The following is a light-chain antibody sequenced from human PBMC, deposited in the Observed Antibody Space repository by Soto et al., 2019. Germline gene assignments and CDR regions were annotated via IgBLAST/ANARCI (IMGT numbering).Light chain of an antibody. CDR3: QQYNSWPSRT. V-gene: IGKV3-15*01. Sequence: VRTQSPATLSVSPGERATLSCRASESITTNLAWYQQKPGQAPRLLIYGASTRAANIPTRFSGSGSGTEFTLTISRLQSEDFAVYYCQQYNSWPSRTFGQGTKLDIK. J-gene: IGKJ1*01. CDR1: ESITTN. CDR2: GAS.